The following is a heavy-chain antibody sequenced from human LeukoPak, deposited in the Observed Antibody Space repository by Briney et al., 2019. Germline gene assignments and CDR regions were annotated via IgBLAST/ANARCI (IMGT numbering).Heavy chain of an antibody. D-gene: IGHD3-22*01. V-gene: IGHV4-4*07. CDR3: ARLLGSSGYAGDWYFDL. CDR1: GASIGRYY. J-gene: IGHJ2*01. CDR2: IYTNGSV. Sequence: KASETLSLTCTVSGASIGRYYWSWIRQPVGKGLEWFGRIYTNGSVNYNPSLTSRVTMSRDTSKNQFHLKVTSVTVADTAVYYCARLLGSSGYAGDWYFDLWGPGILITVSS.